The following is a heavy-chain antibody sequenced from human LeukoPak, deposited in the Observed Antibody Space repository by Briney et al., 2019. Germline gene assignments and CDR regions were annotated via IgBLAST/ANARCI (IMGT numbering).Heavy chain of an antibody. CDR3: ARPRVVPAANDY. D-gene: IGHD2-2*01. V-gene: IGHV4-38-2*01. CDR1: GYSISSGYY. Sequence: PSETLSLTCAVSGYSISSGYYWGWIRQPPGKGLEWIGSIYHSGSTYYNPSLKSRVTISVDTSKNQFSLKLSSVTAADTAVYYCARPRVVPAANDYWGQGTLVTVSS. J-gene: IGHJ4*02. CDR2: IYHSGST.